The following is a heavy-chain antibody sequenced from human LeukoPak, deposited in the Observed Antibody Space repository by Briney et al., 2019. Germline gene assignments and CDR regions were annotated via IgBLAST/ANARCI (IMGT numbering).Heavy chain of an antibody. CDR1: GDSIDSYY. J-gene: IGHJ4*02. CDR2: IYYRGTT. CDR3: ARLPRYGGYDHFDY. D-gene: IGHD5-12*01. V-gene: IGHV4-59*12. Sequence: SETLSLTCTVSGDSIDSYYWSWIRQPPGKGLEWIGYIYYRGTTSYNPFLKSRVTIFVDTSKNQFSLKLNSVTAADTAVYYCARLPRYGGYDHFDYWAGELLVIVSS.